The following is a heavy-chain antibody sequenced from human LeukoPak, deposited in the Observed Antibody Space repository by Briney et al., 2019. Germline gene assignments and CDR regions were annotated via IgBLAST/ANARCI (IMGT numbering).Heavy chain of an antibody. Sequence: PGGSLRLSCAASGFIFDNYGMSWVRQAPGKGLEWVSSITGSGALTYYADSVKGRFTISKDNAMDTLFLQMNSLRADDTAVYYCAKDVMHFGSGRPYYMDVWGRGTTVTISS. D-gene: IGHD3-10*01. CDR3: AKDVMHFGSGRPYYMDV. CDR2: ITGSGALT. V-gene: IGHV3-23*01. CDR1: GFIFDNYG. J-gene: IGHJ6*03.